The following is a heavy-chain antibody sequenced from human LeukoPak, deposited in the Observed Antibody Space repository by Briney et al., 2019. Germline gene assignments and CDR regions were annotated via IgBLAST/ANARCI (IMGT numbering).Heavy chain of an antibody. CDR2: INGDGTST. J-gene: IGHJ4*02. CDR3: ARGNYFDY. Sequence: GGSLRLSCAASGFTFSSHWMHWVRQAPGKGLAWVSLINGDGTSTNYADSVKGRFTISRNNAKNTLYLQMNSLRAEDTAVYYCARGNYFDYWGQGTLVTVSS. V-gene: IGHV3-74*01. CDR1: GFTFSSHW.